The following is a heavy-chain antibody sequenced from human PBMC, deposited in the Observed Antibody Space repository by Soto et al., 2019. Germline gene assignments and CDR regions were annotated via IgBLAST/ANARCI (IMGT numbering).Heavy chain of an antibody. CDR3: AKAVRFLDYFDY. CDR1: GFTFSSYG. V-gene: IGHV3-30*18. D-gene: IGHD3-3*01. Sequence: GGSLRLSCAASGFTFSSYGMHWVRQAPGKGLEWVAVISYDGSNKYYADSVKGRFTISRDNSKNTLYLQMNSLRAEDTAVYYCAKAVRFLDYFDYWGQGTLVTVSS. CDR2: ISYDGSNK. J-gene: IGHJ4*02.